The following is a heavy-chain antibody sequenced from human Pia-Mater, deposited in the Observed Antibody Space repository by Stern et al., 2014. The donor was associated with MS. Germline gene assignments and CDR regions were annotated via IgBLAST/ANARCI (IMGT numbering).Heavy chain of an antibody. V-gene: IGHV1-69*01. CDR2: ISPMFGVA. D-gene: IGHD6-13*01. CDR1: GGSFSSFD. CDR3: ARHQGGVAAN. J-gene: IGHJ4*02. Sequence: QVQLVQSGAEVKKPESSVKVSCKASGGSFSSFDIRWLRQAPGQRLEWLGEISPMFGVANYAQNFQGRVTFTADESTSTAYMELSSLRSEDTAVYYCARHQGGVAANWGQGTLVTVSS.